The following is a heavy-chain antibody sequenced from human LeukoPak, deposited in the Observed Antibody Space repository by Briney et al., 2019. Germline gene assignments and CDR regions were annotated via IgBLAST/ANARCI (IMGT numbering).Heavy chain of an antibody. D-gene: IGHD3-10*01. CDR2: MRHSGST. CDR3: ARGGNRFGGFYFDY. V-gene: IGHV4-31*03. J-gene: IGHJ4*02. Sequence: PSETLSHTCTVSADSISSGGHYWSWIRQHPGKGLESIGFMRHSGSTSHNPSLKGRVAISVDASKNQFSLRLSSVTAADTAVYYCARGGNRFGGFYFDYWGQGSLVTVSS. CDR1: ADSISSGGHY.